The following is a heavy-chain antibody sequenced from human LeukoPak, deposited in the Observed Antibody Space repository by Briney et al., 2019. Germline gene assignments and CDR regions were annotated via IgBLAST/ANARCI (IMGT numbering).Heavy chain of an antibody. V-gene: IGHV4-59*01. Sequence: SETLSLTCTVSGGXISSYYCSWIRQPPGKGLEWIGYIYYSGSTNYNPSLKSRVTISVDTSKNQFSLKLSSVTAADTAVYYCARGLPYYFDYWGQGTLVTVSS. CDR3: ARGLPYYFDY. CDR2: IYYSGST. J-gene: IGHJ4*02. CDR1: GGXISSYY.